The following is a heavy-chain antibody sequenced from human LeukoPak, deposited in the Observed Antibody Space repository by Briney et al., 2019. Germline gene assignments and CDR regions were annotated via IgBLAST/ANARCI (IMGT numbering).Heavy chain of an antibody. J-gene: IGHJ4*02. CDR2: IKQDGSET. CDR3: ASTLKRDY. CDR1: GFTFSNYW. V-gene: IGHV3-7*01. Sequence: GGSLRLSCAASGFTFSNYWMSWVRQAPGKGLEWVANIKQDGSETYYGDSVKGRFTISRDNAKNALYLQMNSLRAEDTALYYCASTLKRDYWGQGTLVTVSS. D-gene: IGHD4/OR15-4a*01.